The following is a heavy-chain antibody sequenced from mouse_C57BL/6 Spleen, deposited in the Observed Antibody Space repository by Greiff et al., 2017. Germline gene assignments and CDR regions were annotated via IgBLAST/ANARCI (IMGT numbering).Heavy chain of an antibody. J-gene: IGHJ4*01. CDR2: IWSDGST. Sequence: VKVEESGPGLVAPSQSLSITCTVSGFSLTSYGVHWVRQPPGKGLEWLVVIWSDGSTTYNSTLKSRLSISKDNSKSQVFLKMNSLQTDDTAMYYCARQYYDGSRPLYAMDYWGQGTSVTVSS. CDR1: GFSLTSYG. V-gene: IGHV2-6-1*01. CDR3: ARQYYDGSRPLYAMDY. D-gene: IGHD1-1*01.